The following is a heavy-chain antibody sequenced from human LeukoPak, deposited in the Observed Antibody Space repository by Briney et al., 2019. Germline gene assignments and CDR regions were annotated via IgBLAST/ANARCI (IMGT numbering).Heavy chain of an antibody. V-gene: IGHV4-28*01. CDR3: ARKENVYYYFDY. Sequence: SETLSLTCAVSGYSITSGSWWGWIRQPPGKGPEWIGYIYHSGTTYYNPSLQSRVTMSVDTSKNQFSLKLSSVTAVDTAVYYCARKENVYYYFDYWGQGTLVTVSS. CDR1: GYSITSGSW. CDR2: IYHSGTT. J-gene: IGHJ4*02. D-gene: IGHD3-10*01.